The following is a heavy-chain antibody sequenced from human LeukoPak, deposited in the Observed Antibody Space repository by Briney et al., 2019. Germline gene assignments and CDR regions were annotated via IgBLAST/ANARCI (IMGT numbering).Heavy chain of an antibody. J-gene: IGHJ6*03. CDR1: GGSISSYC. D-gene: IGHD1-1*01. Sequence: SETLSLTCTVSGGSISSYCWSWIRQPPGQGLVWIGYIHYSGTTNYNPSLKGRVTISVDTSKNQFPLKLTSVTAADTAVYYCARVSWFPGTSYYYMDVWGKGTTVTVSS. CDR3: ARVSWFPGTSYYYMDV. V-gene: IGHV4-59*01. CDR2: IHYSGTT.